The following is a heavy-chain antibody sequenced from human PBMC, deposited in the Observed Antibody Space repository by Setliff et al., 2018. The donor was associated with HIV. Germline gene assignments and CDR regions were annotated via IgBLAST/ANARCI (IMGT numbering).Heavy chain of an antibody. CDR1: GFNFNIFW. J-gene: IGHJ3*02. CDR2: IKHDGSEK. Sequence: GVLRLSCAASGFNFNIFWMSWARQAPGKGLDWVANIKHDGSEKHYADSVKGRFTISRDNAKNSLYLQMNSLRAEDTALYYCAKKARRGYSYDDAFDIWGQGTLVTV. V-gene: IGHV3-7*03. D-gene: IGHD5-18*01. CDR3: AKKARRGYSYDDAFDI.